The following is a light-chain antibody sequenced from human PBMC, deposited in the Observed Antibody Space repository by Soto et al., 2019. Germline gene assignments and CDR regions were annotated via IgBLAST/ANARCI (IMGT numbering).Light chain of an antibody. CDR1: QSIDNRF. CDR3: HHYGSPST. Sequence: EVELTQSPGTLSLSPGARATLSCRASQSIDNRFLAWYQEKRGQAPRLLIYATSNRASGIPDRFSGSGSGTDFTLAISRLEPEDFAVYYCHHYGSPSTFGPGTKVDVK. V-gene: IGKV3-20*01. J-gene: IGKJ3*01. CDR2: ATS.